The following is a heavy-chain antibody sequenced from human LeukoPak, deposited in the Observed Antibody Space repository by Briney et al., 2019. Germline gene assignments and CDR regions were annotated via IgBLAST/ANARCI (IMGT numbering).Heavy chain of an antibody. CDR3: ARIGAVDGPRGAFDI. V-gene: IGHV1-69*13. D-gene: IGHD6-19*01. Sequence: ASVTVSCKASGGTFSSYAISGWRQAPGQGLEWMGGIIPIFGTANYAQKFQGRGTITEDESTSTSYLELSSLRSEDTAVYYCARIGAVDGPRGAFDIWGQGTMVTVSS. CDR1: GGTFSSYA. CDR2: IIPIFGTA. J-gene: IGHJ3*02.